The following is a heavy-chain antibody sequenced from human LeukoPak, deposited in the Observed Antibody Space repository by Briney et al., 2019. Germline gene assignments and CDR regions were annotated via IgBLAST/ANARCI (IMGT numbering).Heavy chain of an antibody. J-gene: IGHJ4*02. V-gene: IGHV1-69*05. CDR2: IIPIFGTA. D-gene: IGHD3-10*01. CDR1: GGTFSSYA. CDR3: ARSTSDYYGSSLRFDY. Sequence: ASVKVSCKASGGTFSSYAISWVRQAPGQGLEWMGGIIPIFGTANYAQKFQGRVTITTDESTRTAYMELSSLRSEDTAVYYCARSTSDYYGSSLRFDYWGQGTLVTVSS.